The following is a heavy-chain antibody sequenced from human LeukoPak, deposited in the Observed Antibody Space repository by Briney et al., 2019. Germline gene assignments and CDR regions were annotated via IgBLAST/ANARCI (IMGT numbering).Heavy chain of an antibody. CDR1: GFTFSSYS. CDR3: ARPYYGGKVVGGYYYYGMDV. V-gene: IGHV3-21*01. CDR2: ISSGSSYI. D-gene: IGHD4-23*01. J-gene: IGHJ6*02. Sequence: GGSLRLSCAASGFTFSSYSMNWVRQAPGKGLEWVSSISSGSSYIYYADSVKGRFTISRDHAKNSLYLQMNSLRAEDTAVYYCARPYYGGKVVGGYYYYGMDVWSQGTTVTVSS.